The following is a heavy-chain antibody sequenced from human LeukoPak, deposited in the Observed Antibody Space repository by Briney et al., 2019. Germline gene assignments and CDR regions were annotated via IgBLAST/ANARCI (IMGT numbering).Heavy chain of an antibody. CDR1: GFTFSSYW. CDR2: IKQDGSEK. J-gene: IGHJ4*02. Sequence: PGGSLRLSCAASGFTFSSYWMSWVRQAPGKGLEWVANIKQDGSEKYYVDSVKGRFTISRDNAKNSLYLQMNSLRAEDTAVYYCAREGKGIAAPITSLWGQGTLVTVSS. CDR3: AREGKGIAAPITSL. D-gene: IGHD6-13*01. V-gene: IGHV3-7*01.